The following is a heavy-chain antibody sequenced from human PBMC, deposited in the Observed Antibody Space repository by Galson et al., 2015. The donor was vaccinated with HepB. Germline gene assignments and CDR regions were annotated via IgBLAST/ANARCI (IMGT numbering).Heavy chain of an antibody. Sequence: CAISGDSVSSKSAIWNWIRQSPSRGLEWLGRTYYRSKWYFHYAESVKGRITINPDTSNNQFSLQLNSVKGRFSISRDNSKNIVYFQMTSLRPEDTAVYYCAKVNYGSGSYDDYWGQGTLLIVSS. CDR1: GDSVSSKSAI. J-gene: IGHJ4*02. V-gene: IGHV6-1*01. CDR3: SKNIVYFQMTSLRPEDTAVYYCAKVNYGSGSYDDY. D-gene: IGHD3-10*01. CDR2: TYYRSKWYF.